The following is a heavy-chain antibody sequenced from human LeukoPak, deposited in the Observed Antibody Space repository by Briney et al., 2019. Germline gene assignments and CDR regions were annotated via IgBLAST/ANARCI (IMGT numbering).Heavy chain of an antibody. Sequence: GGSLRLSCAASGFTFSSYGMSWVRQAPGKGLEWVSAISGSGGSTYYADSVKGRFTISRDNSKNTLYLQMNSLRAEDTAVYYCAKVLRYFDWPPDRNQPRGNDAFDIWGQGTMVTVSS. CDR3: AKVLRYFDWPPDRNQPRGNDAFDI. V-gene: IGHV3-23*01. CDR2: ISGSGGST. D-gene: IGHD3-9*01. CDR1: GFTFSSYG. J-gene: IGHJ3*02.